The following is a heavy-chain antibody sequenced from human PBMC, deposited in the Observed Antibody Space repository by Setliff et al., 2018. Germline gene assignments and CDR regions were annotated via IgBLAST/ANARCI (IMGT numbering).Heavy chain of an antibody. CDR2: ITWNSDNT. J-gene: IGHJ4*02. D-gene: IGHD1-26*01. Sequence: SLKISCVASGFKFDDHVMYWVRQVPGKGLEWVAGITWNSDNTGYADSVKGRFTISRDNAKNSLSLQMNSLRVEDTALYYCVKDMAGSYFDGRFDNWGPGTLVTVSS. CDR3: VKDMAGSYFDGRFDN. CDR1: GFKFDDHV. V-gene: IGHV3-9*01.